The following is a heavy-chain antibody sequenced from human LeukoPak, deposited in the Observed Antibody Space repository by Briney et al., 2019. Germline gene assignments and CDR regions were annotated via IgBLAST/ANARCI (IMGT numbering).Heavy chain of an antibody. CDR1: GGTFSSFA. CDR2: IIPIFGTA. J-gene: IGHJ3*02. D-gene: IGHD2-2*01. CDR3: AREKLGYCSSTSCRRAFDI. Sequence: SVKVSCKASGGTFSSFAISWVRQAPGQGLEWMGGIIPIFGTANYAQKFQGRVTITTDESTSTAYMELSSLGSEDTAVYYCAREKLGYCSSTSCRRAFDIWGQGTMVTVSS. V-gene: IGHV1-69*05.